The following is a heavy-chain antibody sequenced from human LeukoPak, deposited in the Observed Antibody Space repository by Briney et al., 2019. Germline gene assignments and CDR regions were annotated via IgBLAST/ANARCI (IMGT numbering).Heavy chain of an antibody. V-gene: IGHV1-69*13. CDR2: IIPIFGTA. CDR3: ARGWLAETTVVTPYNY. J-gene: IGHJ4*02. Sequence: SVKVSCKASGGTFSSYAISWVRQAPGQGLEWMGGIIPIFGTANYAQKFQGRVTITAVESMSTAYMELRSLRSDDTAVYYCARGWLAETTVVTPYNYWGQGTLVTVSS. D-gene: IGHD4-23*01. CDR1: GGTFSSYA.